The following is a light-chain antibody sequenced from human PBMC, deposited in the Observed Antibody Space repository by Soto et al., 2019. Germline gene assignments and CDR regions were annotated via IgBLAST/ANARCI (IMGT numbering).Light chain of an antibody. V-gene: IGLV2-11*01. J-gene: IGLJ1*01. CDR3: CSYAGSSGV. CDR1: SSDVGGYNY. CDR2: DVS. Sequence: QSVLTQPRSVSGSPGQSVTISCTGTSSDVGGYNYVSWYQQHPGKAPKLMIYDVSKRPSGVPDRFSGSKSGNTASLTISGLQAEDEADYCCCSYAGSSGVFGTGTKLTVL.